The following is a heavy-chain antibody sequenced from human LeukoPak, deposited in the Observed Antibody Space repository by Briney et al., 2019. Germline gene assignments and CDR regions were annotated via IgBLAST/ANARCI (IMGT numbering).Heavy chain of an antibody. CDR3: ARYYFDSNGYYLKDY. J-gene: IGHJ4*02. Sequence: PGGSLRLSCAASGLTFSSYGMTWIRQASGKGLEWVSYISTSGSTIYYADSVKGRFTISRDNAKNSLYLQMNSLRAEDTAVYYCARYYFDSNGYYLKDYWGQGTLVTVSS. CDR1: GLTFSSYG. CDR2: ISTSGSTI. D-gene: IGHD3-22*01. V-gene: IGHV3-48*04.